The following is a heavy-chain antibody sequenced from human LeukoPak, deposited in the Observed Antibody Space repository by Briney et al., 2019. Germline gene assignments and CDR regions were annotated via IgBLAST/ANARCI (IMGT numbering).Heavy chain of an antibody. CDR2: ISYDGSNK. Sequence: GGSLRLSCAASGFIFSSYAMHWVRQAPGKGLEWVAVISYDGSNKYYADSDSVKGRFTISRDNSKNTLYLQMDSLRAEDTAVYNCAKGHRDASGSFPDHWGQGTLVTVSS. CDR3: AKGHRDASGSFPDH. D-gene: IGHD3-10*01. CDR1: GFIFSSYA. V-gene: IGHV3-30*18. J-gene: IGHJ4*02.